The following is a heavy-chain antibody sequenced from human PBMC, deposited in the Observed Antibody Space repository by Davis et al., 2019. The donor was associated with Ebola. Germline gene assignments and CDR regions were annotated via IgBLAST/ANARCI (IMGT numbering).Heavy chain of an antibody. J-gene: IGHJ4*02. Sequence: GESLKISCAASGFTVSSNYMSWVRQAPGKGLEWVSVIYSGGSTYYADSVKGRFTISRDNSKNTLYLQMNSLRAEDTAVYYCARAGVGAPWYYFDYWGQGTLVTVSS. CDR3: ARAGVGAPWYYFDY. D-gene: IGHD1-26*01. V-gene: IGHV3-53*01. CDR2: IYSGGST. CDR1: GFTVSSNY.